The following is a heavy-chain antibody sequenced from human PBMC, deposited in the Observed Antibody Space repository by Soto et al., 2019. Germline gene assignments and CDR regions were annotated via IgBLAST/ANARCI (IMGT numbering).Heavy chain of an antibody. CDR1: GFTFSSYA. D-gene: IGHD3-22*01. J-gene: IGHJ2*01. Sequence: PGGSLRISCTASGFTFSSYAMSWVRQPPGKGLEWVLGISGSGGTTYFADSVKGRFTVSRDNSKNTLHLQMNSLRAEDTAVYYCAKDLSKVIPPVWYFDLWGGGTIVTV. CDR3: AKDLSKVIPPVWYFDL. CDR2: ISGSGGTT. V-gene: IGHV3-23*01.